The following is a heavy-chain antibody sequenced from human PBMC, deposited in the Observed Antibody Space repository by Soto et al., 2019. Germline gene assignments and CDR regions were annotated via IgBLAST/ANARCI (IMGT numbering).Heavy chain of an antibody. D-gene: IGHD3-3*01. CDR2: ISASAYTT. Sequence: HPGGSLRLSCAASGFTFSSYAMTWVRQAPGKGLEWVSSISASAYTTYYADSVKGRFTISRDNSRNTLYLQMSSLRAEDTAIYYCAKNLEGYSYYYMDVWGKGTTVTVSS. CDR1: GFTFSSYA. CDR3: AKNLEGYSYYYMDV. J-gene: IGHJ6*03. V-gene: IGHV3-23*01.